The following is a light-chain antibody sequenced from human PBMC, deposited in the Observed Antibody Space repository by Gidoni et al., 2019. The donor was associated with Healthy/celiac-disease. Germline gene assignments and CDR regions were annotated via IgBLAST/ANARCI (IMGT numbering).Light chain of an antibody. Sequence: DIQMTQSPSSLSASVGDRVTITCRASQGISNYLAWYQQKPGKVPKLLIYAASTLQSGVPSRFSGSGSGTDFTLTISSLQPEDVATYYCQKYNSAPRRLTFXGXTKVXIK. J-gene: IGKJ4*01. CDR1: QGISNY. CDR2: AAS. CDR3: QKYNSAPRRLT. V-gene: IGKV1-27*01.